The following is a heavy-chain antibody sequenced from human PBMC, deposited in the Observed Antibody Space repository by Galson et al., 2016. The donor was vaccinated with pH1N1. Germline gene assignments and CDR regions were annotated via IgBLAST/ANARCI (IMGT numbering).Heavy chain of an antibody. D-gene: IGHD1-7*01. J-gene: IGHJ6*03. CDR3: ARGYREKLGTGTNYYYSMDD. V-gene: IGHV4-31*03. CDR2: ISHRGST. Sequence: TLSLTCTVSGGPISSGGYYWTWIRQPPGKGLEWIGDISHRGSTPHSPSLKSRLSLSVDTSSNQFSLKLNSVTAADTAVYYCARGYREKLGTGTNYYYSMDDWGPGTTVTVSS. CDR1: GGPISSGGYY.